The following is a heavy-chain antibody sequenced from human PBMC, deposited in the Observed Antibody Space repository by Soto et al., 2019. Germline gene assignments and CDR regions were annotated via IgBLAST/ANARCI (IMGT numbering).Heavy chain of an antibody. CDR1: GYTFSTSG. D-gene: IGHD2-15*01. Sequence: QVQLVQSGAEVRKPGASVKVSCKASGYTFSTSGMNWLRQATGQGLEWMGWISTYNGDTNDAPKFQDRVTMTSDTSTSTVYMELRSLRSDDTAVDYCAGDGAAPYYSCGVDVWGQGTRVTVSS. V-gene: IGHV1-18*01. J-gene: IGHJ6*02. CDR2: ISTYNGDT. CDR3: AGDGAAPYYSCGVDV.